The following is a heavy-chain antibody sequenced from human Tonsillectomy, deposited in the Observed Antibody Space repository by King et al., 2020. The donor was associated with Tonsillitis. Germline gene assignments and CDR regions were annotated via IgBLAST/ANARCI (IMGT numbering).Heavy chain of an antibody. Sequence: QLVQSGAEIWKPGASMKVSCKTSGYTFTDYYIHWMRQSPGQGLEWMGWINPTNGGTLYAHKFQGRVSMTRDTSISTAYMELSRLDSDDAAMYYCARDLEQWGTPTFDFWGQGTLVTVSS. CDR2: INPTNGGT. D-gene: IGHD1-7*01. CDR3: ARDLEQWGTPTFDF. J-gene: IGHJ4*02. CDR1: GYTFTDYY. V-gene: IGHV1-2*02.